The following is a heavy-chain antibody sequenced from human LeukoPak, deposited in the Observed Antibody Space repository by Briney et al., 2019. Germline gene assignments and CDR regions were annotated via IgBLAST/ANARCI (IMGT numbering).Heavy chain of an antibody. CDR2: TYPGDSDT. D-gene: IGHD2-2*01. Sequence: PGESLKISCKGTGYRFTSYWIAWVRQMPGKGLEWMGITYPGDSDTRYGPSFQGQVTISAVKSISTAYLQWSSLKASDTAMYYCARFYLVASSILRGYFDSWGQGTLVTVSS. CDR1: GYRFTSYW. V-gene: IGHV5-51*01. CDR3: ARFYLVASSILRGYFDS. J-gene: IGHJ4*02.